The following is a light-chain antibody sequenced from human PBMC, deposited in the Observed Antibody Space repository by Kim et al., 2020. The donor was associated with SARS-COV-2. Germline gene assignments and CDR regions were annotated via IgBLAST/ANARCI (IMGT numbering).Light chain of an antibody. J-gene: IGLJ2*01. Sequence: MSPGQPASITCSGDKLGDKYACWYQQKPGQSPVLVIYQDSKRPSGIPERFSGSNSGNTATLTISGTQAMDEADYYCQAWDSSTVVFGGGTQLTVL. CDR2: QDS. CDR3: QAWDSSTVV. CDR1: KLGDKY. V-gene: IGLV3-1*01.